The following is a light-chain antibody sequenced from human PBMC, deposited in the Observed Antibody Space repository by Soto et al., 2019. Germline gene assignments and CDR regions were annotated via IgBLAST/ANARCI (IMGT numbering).Light chain of an antibody. Sequence: EIVLTQSPGTLPLSPGERATLSCRASQSVSSSYLAWYQQKPGQAPRLLIYGASSRATGIPDRFSGSGSGTDFTLTISRLEPEDFAVYYCQQYGSSHARTFGQGTRLEIK. J-gene: IGKJ5*01. CDR2: GAS. CDR1: QSVSSSY. V-gene: IGKV3-20*01. CDR3: QQYGSSHART.